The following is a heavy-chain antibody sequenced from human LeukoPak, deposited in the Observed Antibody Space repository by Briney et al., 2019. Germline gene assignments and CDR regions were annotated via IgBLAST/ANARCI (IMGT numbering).Heavy chain of an antibody. CDR1: GGSISSSSYY. CDR2: IYYSGST. D-gene: IGHD3-22*01. V-gene: IGHV4-39*07. Sequence: SETLSLTCTVSGGSISSSSYYWGWIRQPPGKGLEWIGSIYYSGSTYYNPSLKSRVTISVHTSKNQFSLKLSSVTSADTAAYSCARDRGLRNYYDSSGYYRDAFDIWGQGTMVTVSS. CDR3: ARDRGLRNYYDSSGYYRDAFDI. J-gene: IGHJ3*02.